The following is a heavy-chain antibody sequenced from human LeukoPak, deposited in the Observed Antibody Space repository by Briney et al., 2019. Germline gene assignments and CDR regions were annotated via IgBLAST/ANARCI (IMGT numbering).Heavy chain of an antibody. V-gene: IGHV3-21*01. Sequence: PGGSLRLSCAASGFTFSSYSMNWVRQAPGKGLEWVSSISSSSSYIYYADSVKGRFTISRDNAKNSLYLQMNSLRAEDTAVYYCARLYSGYADFDYWGQGTLVTVSS. J-gene: IGHJ4*02. CDR2: ISSSSSYI. CDR3: ARLYSGYADFDY. D-gene: IGHD5-12*01. CDR1: GFTFSSYS.